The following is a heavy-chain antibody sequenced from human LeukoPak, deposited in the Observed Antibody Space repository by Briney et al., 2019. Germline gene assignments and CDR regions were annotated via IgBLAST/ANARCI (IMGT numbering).Heavy chain of an antibody. Sequence: ASVKVSCKASGDTFTTYDVNWVRQATGQGLEWMGWLNPNSGNTGYVQKFQGRVTRTMNTSISTAYMELTSLTSEDTAVYYCARSTMGARRKYDYWGQGTLVTVSS. CDR2: LNPNSGNT. J-gene: IGHJ4*02. V-gene: IGHV1-8*01. D-gene: IGHD1-26*01. CDR3: ARSTMGARRKYDY. CDR1: GDTFTTYD.